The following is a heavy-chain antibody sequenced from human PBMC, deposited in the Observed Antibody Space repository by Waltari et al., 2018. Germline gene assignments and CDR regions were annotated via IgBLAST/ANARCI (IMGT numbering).Heavy chain of an antibody. CDR1: GCPLSSYY. Sequence: QVQLQESGPRLMRPSETLSLTCAISGCPLSSYYWSWVRRLPDKGLEWIGYVFYTGTTSYSPSLKSRVSISVDRSKNQVSLTLTSVTAADTATYYCARENPYGHTYFYMDVWGKGTTVTVSS. CDR2: VFYTGTT. J-gene: IGHJ6*03. V-gene: IGHV4-59*13. CDR3: ARENPYGHTYFYMDV. D-gene: IGHD4-17*01.